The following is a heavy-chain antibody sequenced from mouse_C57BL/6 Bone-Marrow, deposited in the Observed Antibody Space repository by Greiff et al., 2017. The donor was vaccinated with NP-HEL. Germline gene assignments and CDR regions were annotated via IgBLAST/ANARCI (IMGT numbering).Heavy chain of an antibody. CDR2: IDPENGDT. CDR3: TTPFITTVVATVDY. D-gene: IGHD1-1*01. J-gene: IGHJ2*01. Sequence: SGAELVRPGASVKLSCTASGFNIKDDYMHWVKQRPEQGLEWIGWIDPENGDTEYASKFQGKATITADTSSNTAYLQLSSLTSEDTAVYYYTTPFITTVVATVDYWGQGTTLTVSS. V-gene: IGHV14-4*01. CDR1: GFNIKDDY.